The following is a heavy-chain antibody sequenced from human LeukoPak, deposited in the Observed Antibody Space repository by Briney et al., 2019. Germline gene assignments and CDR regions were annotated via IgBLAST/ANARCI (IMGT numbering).Heavy chain of an antibody. D-gene: IGHD4-17*01. CDR1: GFAFSTYP. CDR2: ISYDGSNK. Sequence: GGSLRLSCAASGFAFSTYPVHWVRQAPGKGLEWVAVISYDGSNKYYADSVKGQFTISRDNSKNTLYLQMNSLRAEDTAIYYCASRHYDFGYYWGQGALVTVSS. J-gene: IGHJ4*02. V-gene: IGHV3-30*04. CDR3: ASRHYDFGYY.